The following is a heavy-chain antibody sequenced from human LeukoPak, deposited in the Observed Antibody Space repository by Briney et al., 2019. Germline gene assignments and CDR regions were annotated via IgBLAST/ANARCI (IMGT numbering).Heavy chain of an antibody. V-gene: IGHV3-20*04. CDR1: GSTFDDYG. Sequence: PGGSLRLSCAASGSTFDDYGMSWVRQAPGKGLEWVSGINWNGGSTGYADSVKGRFTISRDNAKNSLYLQMNSLRVEDTALYYCATGPYDILTGYYGYFDYWGQGTLVTVSS. CDR2: INWNGGST. J-gene: IGHJ4*02. CDR3: ATGPYDILTGYYGYFDY. D-gene: IGHD3-9*01.